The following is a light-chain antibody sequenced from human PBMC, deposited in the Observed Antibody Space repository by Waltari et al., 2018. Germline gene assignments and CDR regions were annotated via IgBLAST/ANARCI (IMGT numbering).Light chain of an antibody. J-gene: IGLJ2*01. CDR2: EVS. CDR1: SSDVGGYHY. Sequence: QSALTQPPSASGSPGQSVPISCTGTSSDVGGYHYVSWYQQHPGKAPKLMICEVSKRPSGVPDRFSGSKSGNTASLTVSGLQAEDEADYYCSSYAGSNEVFGGGTKLTVL. CDR3: SSYAGSNEV. V-gene: IGLV2-8*01.